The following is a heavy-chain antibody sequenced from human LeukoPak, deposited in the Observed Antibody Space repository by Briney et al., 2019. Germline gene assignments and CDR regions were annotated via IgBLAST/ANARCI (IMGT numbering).Heavy chain of an antibody. D-gene: IGHD1-26*01. CDR2: ISYDGNDK. CDR3: AKDLAARATTWFDP. Sequence: PGGSLRLSCAASGFTFSHFGMHWVRQAPGKGLEWVTAISYDGNDKYYADSVKGRFTISRDNSKNTLYLQMNSLRAEDTAVYYCAKDLAARATTWFDPWGQGTLVTVSS. V-gene: IGHV3-30*07. CDR1: GFTFSHFG. J-gene: IGHJ5*02.